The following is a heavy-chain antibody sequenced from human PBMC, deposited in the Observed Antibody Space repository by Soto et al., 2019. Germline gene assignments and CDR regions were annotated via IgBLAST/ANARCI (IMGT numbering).Heavy chain of an antibody. CDR2: ISSSGSTI. V-gene: IGHV3-48*02. J-gene: IGHJ4*02. Sequence: GGSLRLSCAASGFTFSSYSMNWVRQAPGKGLEWVSYISSSGSTIYYADSVKGRFTFSRDNAKNSLFLQMNSLRDEDTAVYYCARDRGYYDSRGFDYWGQGTLVTVSS. CDR1: GFTFSSYS. CDR3: ARDRGYYDSRGFDY. D-gene: IGHD3-22*01.